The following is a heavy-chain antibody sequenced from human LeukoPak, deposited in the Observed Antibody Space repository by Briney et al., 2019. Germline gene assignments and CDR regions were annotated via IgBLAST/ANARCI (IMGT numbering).Heavy chain of an antibody. V-gene: IGHV4-4*08. CDR1: GGSISSYY. J-gene: IGHJ4*02. Sequence: SETLSLTCTVSGGSISSYYWSWIRQPPGKGLEWIGYIYYSGSTNYNPSLKSRVTVSVDTSKNQFSLKLSSVTAADTAVYYCARDPLGPQRKSFDYWGQGTLVTVSS. CDR2: IYYSGST. CDR3: ARDPLGPQRKSFDY. D-gene: IGHD1-1*01.